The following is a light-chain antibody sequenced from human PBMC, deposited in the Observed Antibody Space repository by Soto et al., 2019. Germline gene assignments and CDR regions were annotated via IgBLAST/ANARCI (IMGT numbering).Light chain of an antibody. Sequence: ESVLTQSPGTLSLSPGERAILSCRASQSIRNSYLAWYQQKPGQAPRLLIFGASSRATGIPDRFSGSGSGTDFTLTISRVEPEDCGVYYCQQFGTSYPKTFGQGTKVDIK. CDR2: GAS. J-gene: IGKJ2*01. CDR1: QSIRNSY. V-gene: IGKV3-20*01. CDR3: QQFGTSYPKT.